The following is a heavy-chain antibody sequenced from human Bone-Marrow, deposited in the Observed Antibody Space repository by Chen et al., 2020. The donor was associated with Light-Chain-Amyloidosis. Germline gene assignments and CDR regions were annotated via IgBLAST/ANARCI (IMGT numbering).Heavy chain of an antibody. J-gene: IGHJ4*02. V-gene: IGHV3-30*15. D-gene: IGHD6-19*01. CDR1: GFAFSSYA. CDR3: ATDSAVPGAHPPDY. CDR2: ISYDENTK. Sequence: QVRLVESGGCVVQPGGSLRLSFAASGFAFSSYAMHWVRLAPGKGLEWVSAISYDENTKYYADSVRGRFTISRDNSKNTLFLQMSSLTADDTALFYCATDSAVPGAHPPDYWGQGTPVTVSS.